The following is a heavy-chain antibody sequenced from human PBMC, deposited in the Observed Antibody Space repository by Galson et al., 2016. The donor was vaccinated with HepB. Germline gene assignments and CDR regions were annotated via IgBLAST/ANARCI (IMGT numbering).Heavy chain of an antibody. D-gene: IGHD2-8*01. V-gene: IGHV3-43*01. CDR1: GFTFDDYT. J-gene: IGHJ6*02. CDR2: ISWDGGST. CDR3: AKAGGRTYGMDV. Sequence: SLRLSCAASGFTFDDYTMHWVRQAPGKGLEWVSLISWDGGSTYYADSVKGRFTISRDNSKNSLYLQMNSLRTEDTALYHCAKAGGRTYGMDVWGQGTTVTVSS.